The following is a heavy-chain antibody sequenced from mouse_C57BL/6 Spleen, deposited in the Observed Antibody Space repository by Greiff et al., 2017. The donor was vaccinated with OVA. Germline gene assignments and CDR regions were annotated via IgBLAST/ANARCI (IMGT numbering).Heavy chain of an antibody. J-gene: IGHJ3*01. CDR1: GYTFTSYW. CDR3: ARSNYYGSSYPFAY. V-gene: IGHV1-52*01. Sequence: QVQLQQPGAELVRPGSSVKLSCKASGYTFTSYWMHWVKQRPIQGLEWIGNIDPSDSETHYNQKFKDKATLTVDKSSSTAYMQLSSLTSDDSAVYYCARSNYYGSSYPFAYWGQGTLVTVSA. D-gene: IGHD1-1*01. CDR2: IDPSDSET.